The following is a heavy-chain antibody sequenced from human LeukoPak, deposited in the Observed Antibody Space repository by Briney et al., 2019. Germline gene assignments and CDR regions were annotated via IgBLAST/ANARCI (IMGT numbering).Heavy chain of an antibody. CDR2: IYYSGST. V-gene: IGHV4-39*01. CDR3: ASNRQLVYFDY. Sequence: PSETLSLTCTVSGGSISSSNYYWAWIRQPPGKGLEWIGSIYYSGSTYYSPSLKSRVTISIDTSKNQFSLKLSSVTAADTAVYYCASNRQLVYFDYWGQGTLVTVSS. J-gene: IGHJ4*02. CDR1: GGSISSSNYY. D-gene: IGHD1-1*01.